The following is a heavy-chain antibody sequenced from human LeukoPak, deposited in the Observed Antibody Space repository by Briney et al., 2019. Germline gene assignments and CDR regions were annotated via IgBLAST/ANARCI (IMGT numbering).Heavy chain of an antibody. V-gene: IGHV3-23*01. CDR3: VANMYNYMDV. Sequence: PGGSLRLSSAVSGLTFSTHAMSWVRQAPGRGLEWVSSISGNGETTYYADSVKGRFTISRDNSKKTAFLQMNSLTAEDTAVYYAVANMYNYMDVWGKGTTVTVSS. CDR1: GLTFSTHA. CDR2: ISGNGETT. D-gene: IGHD2-2*01. J-gene: IGHJ6*03.